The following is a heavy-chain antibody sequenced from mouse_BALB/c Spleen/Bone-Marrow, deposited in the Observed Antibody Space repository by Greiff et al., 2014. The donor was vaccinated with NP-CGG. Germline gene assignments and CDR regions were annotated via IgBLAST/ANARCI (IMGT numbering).Heavy chain of an antibody. J-gene: IGHJ3*01. CDR2: IDPANGNT. CDR1: GFNIKDTY. Sequence: VQLQQSGAELVKPGASVKLSCTASGFNIKDTYMHWVKQRPEQGLEWIGRIDPANGNTKYDPKFQGKATITADTSSNTAYLQLSSLTSEDTAVYYCAIYYYGSSGFAYSGQGTLVTVSA. D-gene: IGHD1-1*01. V-gene: IGHV14-3*02. CDR3: AIYYYGSSGFAY.